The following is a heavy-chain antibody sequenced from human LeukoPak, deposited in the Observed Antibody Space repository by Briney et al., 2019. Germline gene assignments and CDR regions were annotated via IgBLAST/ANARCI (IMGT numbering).Heavy chain of an antibody. D-gene: IGHD6-13*01. CDR3: ARPGAAAGFEY. CDR1: GYSFSSYE. J-gene: IGHJ4*02. Sequence: RASVKVSCKASGYSFSSYEINWVRQATGQGLEWMGWMKPNSGNTEYAQKFQGRVTMTRNTSINTAYMELSSLRSEDTAVYYCARPGAAAGFEYWGQGNPVTVSS. CDR2: MKPNSGNT. V-gene: IGHV1-8*01.